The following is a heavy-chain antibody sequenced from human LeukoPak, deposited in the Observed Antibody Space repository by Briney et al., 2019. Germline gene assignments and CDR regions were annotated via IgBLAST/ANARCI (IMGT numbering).Heavy chain of an antibody. CDR1: GFTFSSYA. D-gene: IGHD3-9*01. Sequence: GGSLRLSCAASGFTFSSYAMSWVRQAPGKGLEWVSAISGSGGSTYYADSVKGRFTITRDNSKNTLYLQMNSLRAEDTAVYYCAKDSPTSYDIHVGYTWFDPWGQGTLVTVSS. CDR2: ISGSGGST. CDR3: AKDSPTSYDIHVGYTWFDP. J-gene: IGHJ5*02. V-gene: IGHV3-23*01.